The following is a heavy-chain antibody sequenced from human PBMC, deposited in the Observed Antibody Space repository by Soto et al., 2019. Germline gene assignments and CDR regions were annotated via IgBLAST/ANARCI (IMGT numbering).Heavy chain of an antibody. D-gene: IGHD3-3*01. CDR3: WRHEEMARMEYYFDY. CDR2: IYYSGST. CDR1: GGSIGSSSYY. J-gene: IGHJ4*02. Sequence: QLQLQESGPGLVKPSETLSLTCTVSGGSIGSSSYYWGWIRKPPGKGLEWIGSIYYSGSTYYNPSLKIRLTITADTSKSQFALKLNSVPAADTAVYYCWRHEEMARMEYYFDYWGQGTLVTVSS. V-gene: IGHV4-39*01.